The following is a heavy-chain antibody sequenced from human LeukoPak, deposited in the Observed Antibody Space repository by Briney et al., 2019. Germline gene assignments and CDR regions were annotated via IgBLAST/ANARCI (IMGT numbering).Heavy chain of an antibody. J-gene: IGHJ5*02. V-gene: IGHV1-69*13. D-gene: IGHD3-22*01. CDR2: IIPIFGTA. Sequence: AASVKVSCKASGGTFSSYAISWVRQAPGQGLEWMGGIIPIFGTANYAQKFQGRVTITADESTSTAYMELSSLRSEDTAVYYCAREDYDSSGYYDWFDPWGQGTLVTVSS. CDR3: AREDYDSSGYYDWFDP. CDR1: GGTFSSYA.